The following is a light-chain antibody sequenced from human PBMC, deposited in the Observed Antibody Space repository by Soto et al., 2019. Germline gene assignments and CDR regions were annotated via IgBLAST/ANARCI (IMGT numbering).Light chain of an antibody. CDR1: QNIRNR. V-gene: IGKV1-5*03. CDR3: QQCHAYSLT. Sequence: DIQMTQSPSTLSPSVGDRVTITCRASQNIRNRLAWYQQKPGKAPKLLIYEASTLASGVSSRFSGRGSGTEFTLTITNLQPDDFATYYCQQCHAYSLTFGGGTKIQIK. CDR2: EAS. J-gene: IGKJ4*01.